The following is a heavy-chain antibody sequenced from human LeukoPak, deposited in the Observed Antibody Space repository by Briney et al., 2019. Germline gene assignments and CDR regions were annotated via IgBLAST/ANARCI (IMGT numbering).Heavy chain of an antibody. CDR2: IYTSGST. CDR1: GGSISSYY. CDR3: ASGCSGGSCYDAFDI. Sequence: PSETLSLTCTVSGGSISSYYWSWIRQPAGKGLEWIGRIYTSGSTNYNPSLKSRVTMSVDTSKNQFSLKLSSVTAADTAVYYCASGCSGGSCYDAFDIWGQGTMVTVSS. J-gene: IGHJ3*02. V-gene: IGHV4-4*07. D-gene: IGHD2-15*01.